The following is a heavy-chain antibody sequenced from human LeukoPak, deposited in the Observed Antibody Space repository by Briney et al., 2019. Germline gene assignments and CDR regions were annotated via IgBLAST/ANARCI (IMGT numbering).Heavy chain of an antibody. CDR1: GYTLTSYD. CDR2: MNPNSGRT. J-gene: IGHJ4*02. Sequence: ASVKVSCKASGYTLTSYDINGVRQATGQGLEWTGWMNPNSGRTGYAQNFQGRITITRNTSISTAYMELSSLRSEDTAVYCCTRETSSRYFDYWGQGTLVTVSS. CDR3: TRETSSRYFDY. V-gene: IGHV1-8*01.